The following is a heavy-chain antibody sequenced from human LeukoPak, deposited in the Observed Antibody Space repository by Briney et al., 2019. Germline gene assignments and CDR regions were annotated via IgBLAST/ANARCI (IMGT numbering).Heavy chain of an antibody. Sequence: GASVKVSCKASGGTFSSYAISWVRQAPGQGLEWMGGIIPIFGTANYAQKFQGRVTMTRDTSISTAYMELSRLRFDDTAMYYCARGGKLMISMVRGVLASRDGLDIWGRGTMVTVSS. J-gene: IGHJ3*02. CDR1: GGTFSSYA. V-gene: IGHV1-69*05. D-gene: IGHD3-10*01. CDR3: ARGGKLMISMVRGVLASRDGLDI. CDR2: IIPIFGTA.